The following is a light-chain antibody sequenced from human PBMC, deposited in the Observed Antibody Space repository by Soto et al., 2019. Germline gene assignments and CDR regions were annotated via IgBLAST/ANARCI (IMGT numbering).Light chain of an antibody. J-gene: IGKJ4*01. CDR3: HKYNHAPT. CDR2: ATS. CDR1: QAISSY. Sequence: DIQLTQSPSSLSASVGDRVTITCRASQAISSYLAWYRQKPGKVPERLIYATSTLQSAAPSRFSGSGSGTDFTLTISSLQPEDVSTYYCHKYNHAPTFGGGTKVEIK. V-gene: IGKV1-27*01.